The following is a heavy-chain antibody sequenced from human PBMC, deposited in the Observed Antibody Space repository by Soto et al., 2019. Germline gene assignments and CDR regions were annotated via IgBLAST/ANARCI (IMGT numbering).Heavy chain of an antibody. CDR3: ARDEGGTTAIGG. CDR1: GGSISSGGYY. D-gene: IGHD1-26*01. J-gene: IGHJ4*02. V-gene: IGHV4-31*03. Sequence: QVQLQESGPGLVKPSQTLSLTCTVSGGSISSGGYYWSWIRQHPGKGLEWIGYIYDSGTTYYNPSIKSRVTISVDTSKNQFSLKLSSVTAADTAVYYCARDEGGTTAIGGWGQGTLVTVSS. CDR2: IYDSGTT.